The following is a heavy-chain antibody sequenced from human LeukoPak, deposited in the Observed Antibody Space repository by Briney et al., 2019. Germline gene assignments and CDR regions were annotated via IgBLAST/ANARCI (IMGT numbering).Heavy chain of an antibody. CDR2: IHYSGST. D-gene: IGHD4-17*01. CDR3: ARVLADYGDPPYYYYYGMDV. V-gene: IGHV4-59*01. J-gene: IGHJ6*02. CDR1: GGSISTYY. Sequence: SETLSLTCTVSGGSISTYYWSWIRQPPGKGLEWIGYIHYSGSTNYNPSLKSRVTISVDTSKNQFSLKLSSVTAADTAVYYCARVLADYGDPPYYYYYGMDVWGQGTTDTVSS.